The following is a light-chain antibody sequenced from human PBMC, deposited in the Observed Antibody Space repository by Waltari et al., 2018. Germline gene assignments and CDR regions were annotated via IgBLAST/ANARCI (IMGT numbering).Light chain of an antibody. CDR3: SSYTSSNTVI. CDR2: DVS. V-gene: IGLV2-14*01. Sequence: QSALTQPASVSGSPGQSITISCTGTSSDVGGSNYVSWYQQYPGKVPKLMIYDVSKWPSGVSNRFSGSKSGNTASLTISGLQAEDEADYYCSSYTSSNTVIFGGGTKLTVL. CDR1: SSDVGGSNY. J-gene: IGLJ2*01.